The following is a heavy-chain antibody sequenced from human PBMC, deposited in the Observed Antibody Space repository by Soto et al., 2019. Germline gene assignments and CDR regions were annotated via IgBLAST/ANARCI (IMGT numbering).Heavy chain of an antibody. J-gene: IGHJ5*02. D-gene: IGHD7-27*01. Sequence: SETLSLTCTVSGGSISSGDYYWSWIRQPPGKGLEGIGYIYYSGSTYYNPSLKSRVTISVDTSKNQFSLKLSSVTAADTAVYYFAIDVSAPPNSFDPSSQGTLVTVSS. CDR3: AIDVSAPPNSFDP. V-gene: IGHV4-30-4*01. CDR2: IYYSGST. CDR1: GGSISSGDYY.